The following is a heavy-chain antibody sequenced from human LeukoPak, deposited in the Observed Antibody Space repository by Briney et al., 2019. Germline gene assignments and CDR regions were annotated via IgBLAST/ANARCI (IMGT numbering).Heavy chain of an antibody. CDR3: AGSWYFTSSLHY. Sequence: GGSLRLSCTAYGFTFSSYEMNWVRQAPGKGLEWVSYISSSGSTIYYADSVKGRFTISRDNAKNSLYLQMNSLRAEDTAVYYCAGSWYFTSSLHYWGQGTLVTVSS. CDR1: GFTFSSYE. CDR2: ISSSGSTI. D-gene: IGHD6-13*01. J-gene: IGHJ4*02. V-gene: IGHV3-48*03.